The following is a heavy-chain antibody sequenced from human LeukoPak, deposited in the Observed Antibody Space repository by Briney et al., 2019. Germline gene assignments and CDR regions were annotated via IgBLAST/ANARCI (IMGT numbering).Heavy chain of an antibody. V-gene: IGHV4-59*01. D-gene: IGHD2-15*01. CDR1: GGSISTYY. Sequence: SETLSLTCTVSGGSISTYYWTWIRQPPGKGLEYIGYIYYSGSTNYNPSLKSRVTISVDTSKNQFSLKLSSVTAADTAVYYRARAYCSGGSCYSSRGMFDPWGQGTLVIVSS. CDR3: ARAYCSGGSCYSSRGMFDP. CDR2: IYYSGST. J-gene: IGHJ5*02.